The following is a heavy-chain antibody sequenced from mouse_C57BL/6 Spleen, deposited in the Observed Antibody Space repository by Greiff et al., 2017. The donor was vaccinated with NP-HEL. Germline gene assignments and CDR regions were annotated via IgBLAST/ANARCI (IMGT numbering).Heavy chain of an antibody. CDR2: IDPSDSYT. D-gene: IGHD2-4*01. CDR1: GYTFTSYW. V-gene: IGHV1-59*01. J-gene: IGHJ2*01. CDR3: ARRDYDEGRYYFDY. Sequence: VQLQQPGAELVRPGTSVKLSCKASGYTFTSYWMHWVKQRPGQGLEWIGVIDPSDSYTNYNQKFKGKATLTVDTSSSTAYMQLSSLTSEDSAVYYCARRDYDEGRYYFDYWGQGTTLTVSS.